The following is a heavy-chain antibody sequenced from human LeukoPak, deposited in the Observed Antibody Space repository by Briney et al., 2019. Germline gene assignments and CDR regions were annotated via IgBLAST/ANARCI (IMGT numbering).Heavy chain of an antibody. D-gene: IGHD4-17*01. J-gene: IGHJ4*02. V-gene: IGHV3-23*01. Sequence: GGSLRLSCAASGFTFSSYAMSWVRQAPGKGLEWVSAISSTGGRTYYADSVKGRFTISRDNSRNTVYLQMNSLRAEDTAVYYCAKESHYGDNRLYYFDYWGQGTLVTVSS. CDR3: AKESHYGDNRLYYFDY. CDR1: GFTFSSYA. CDR2: ISSTGGRT.